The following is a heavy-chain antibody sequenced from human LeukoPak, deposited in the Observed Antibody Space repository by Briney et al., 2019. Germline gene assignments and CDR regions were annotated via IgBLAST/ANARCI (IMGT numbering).Heavy chain of an antibody. CDR2: ISSSSYI. Sequence: GGSLRLSCAASEFNFHSYVMMWVRQAPGKGLEWVSSISSSSYIYYADSVKGRFTISRDNAKNSLYLQMNSLRAEDTAVYYCAVYSSSWYSDYWGQGTLVTVSS. CDR3: AVYSSSWYSDY. J-gene: IGHJ4*02. CDR1: EFNFHSYV. V-gene: IGHV3-21*01. D-gene: IGHD6-13*01.